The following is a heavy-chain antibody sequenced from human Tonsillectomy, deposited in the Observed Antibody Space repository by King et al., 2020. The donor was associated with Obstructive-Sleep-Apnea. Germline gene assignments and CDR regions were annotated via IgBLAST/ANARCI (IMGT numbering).Heavy chain of an antibody. CDR2: ISWDGGST. D-gene: IGHD3-10*01. CDR1: GFTFDDYA. Sequence: VQLVESGGVVVQPGGSLRLSCAASGFTFDDYAMHWVRQSPGKGLEWVSLISWDGGSTYYADSVKGRFTISRYNSKNSLYLQMNSLRAEDTDLYYCDKDLEEGRGLLWFGEPHYGMDVWGQGTTVTVSS. V-gene: IGHV3-43D*03. J-gene: IGHJ6*02. CDR3: DKDLEEGRGLLWFGEPHYGMDV.